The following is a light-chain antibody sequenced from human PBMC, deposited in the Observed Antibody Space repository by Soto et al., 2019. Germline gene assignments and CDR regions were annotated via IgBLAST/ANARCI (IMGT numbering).Light chain of an antibody. J-gene: IGLJ2*01. CDR3: QTWVTGIHI. CDR1: SGHSNYA. Sequence: QSVLTQSPSASASLGASVKLTCTLSSGHSNYAIAWHQQQPEKGPRFLMKLNSDGSHSKGDGIPDRFSGSSSGAERYLTISTLRSEDEADYYCQTWVTGIHIFGGGTKLTVL. V-gene: IGLV4-69*01. CDR2: LNSDGSH.